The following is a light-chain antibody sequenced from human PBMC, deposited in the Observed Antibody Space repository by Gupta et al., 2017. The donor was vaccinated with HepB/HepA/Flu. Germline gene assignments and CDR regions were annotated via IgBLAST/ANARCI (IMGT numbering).Light chain of an antibody. CDR2: KEH. CDR3: EADDAIRSVWV. V-gene: IGLV1-47*01. CDR1: SSNVVNDN. Sequence: QSVLLPPPSASGAPGQRVTISCAGSSSNVVNDNVYWYQQRPATAHKLLSLKEHQRPAGVPDRFSGSKSGTAASVTITGLLAEDEADYYCEADDAIRSVWVFGTGTKLTVL. J-gene: IGLJ1*01.